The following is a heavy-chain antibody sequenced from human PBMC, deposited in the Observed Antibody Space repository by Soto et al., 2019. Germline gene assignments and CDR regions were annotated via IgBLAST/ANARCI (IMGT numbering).Heavy chain of an antibody. J-gene: IGHJ3*02. D-gene: IGHD2-21*02. V-gene: IGHV4-59*01. CDR3: ARANGDDAFDI. Sequence: SETLSLTCTVSGGSISSYYWSWIRQPPGKGLEWIGYIYYSGSTNYNPSLKSRFTISVDTSKNQFSLKLSSVTAADTAVYYCARANGDDAFDIWGQGTMVTVSS. CDR2: IYYSGST. CDR1: GGSISSYY.